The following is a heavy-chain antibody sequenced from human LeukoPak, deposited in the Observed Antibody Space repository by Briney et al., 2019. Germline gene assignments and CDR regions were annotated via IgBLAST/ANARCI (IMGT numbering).Heavy chain of an antibody. CDR2: IDSGGST. J-gene: IGHJ5*02. Sequence: PGGSLRLSCAASGFTVSSNYMSWVRQAPGKGLEWVSVIDSGGSTYYADSVKGRFTISRDNSKNTLYLQMNSLRAEDTAVYYCARDRYYYDSSGYIPFDPWGQGTLVTVSP. D-gene: IGHD3-22*01. CDR1: GFTVSSNY. CDR3: ARDRYYYDSSGYIPFDP. V-gene: IGHV3-53*01.